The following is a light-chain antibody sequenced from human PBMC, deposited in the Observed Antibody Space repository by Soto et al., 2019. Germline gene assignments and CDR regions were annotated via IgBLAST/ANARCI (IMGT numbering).Light chain of an antibody. Sequence: EIVLTQSPGTLSLSPGERATLPCRASQSVSSSYLAWYQQKPGQAPRLLIYGASSRATGIPDRFSGSGSGTDFTLPISGLEPEDFEIYYCQQYGTPTWTFGQGTKGDIK. CDR3: QQYGTPTWT. V-gene: IGKV3-20*01. CDR2: GAS. CDR1: QSVSSSY. J-gene: IGKJ1*01.